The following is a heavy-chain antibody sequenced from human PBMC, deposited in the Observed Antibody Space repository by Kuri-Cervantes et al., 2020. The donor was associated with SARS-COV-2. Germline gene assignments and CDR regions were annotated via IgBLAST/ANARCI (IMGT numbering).Heavy chain of an antibody. CDR3: ARVAAGYFDY. CDR2: IYTSGST. D-gene: IGHD6-25*01. J-gene: IGHJ4*02. V-gene: IGHV4-61*02. CDR1: GGSISSGSYY. Sequence: SETLSLTCTVSGGSISSGSYYWSWIRQPAGKGLEWIGRIYTSGSTNYNPSLKSRVTISVDTSKHQFSLKLSSVTAADTAVYYCARVAAGYFDYWGQGTLVTVSS.